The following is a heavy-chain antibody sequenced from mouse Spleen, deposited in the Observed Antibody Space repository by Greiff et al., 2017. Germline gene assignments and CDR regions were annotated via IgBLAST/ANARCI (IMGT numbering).Heavy chain of an antibody. CDR3: AHRSYAMDY. CDR2: INPNNGGT. D-gene: IGHD2-14*01. CDR1: GYTFTDYY. V-gene: IGHV1-26*01. J-gene: IGHJ4*01. Sequence: EVQLQQSGPELVKPGASVKISCKASGYTFTDYYMNWVKQSHGKSLEWIGDINPNNGGTSYNQKFKGKATLTVDKSSSTAYMELRSLTSEDSAVYYCAHRSYAMDYWGQGTSVTVSS.